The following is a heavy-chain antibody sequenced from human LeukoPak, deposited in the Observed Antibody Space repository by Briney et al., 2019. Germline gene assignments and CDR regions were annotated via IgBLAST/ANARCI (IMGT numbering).Heavy chain of an antibody. Sequence: RGSLRLSCAAYGFTFSSYGMHWVRQAPGKGLEWVAVISYDGSNKYYADSVKGRFTISRDNSKNTLYLQMNSLRAEDTAVYYCAKGASYGGNSAYYYGCQGTLVTV. J-gene: IGHJ4*02. CDR1: GFTFSSYG. D-gene: IGHD4-23*01. V-gene: IGHV3-30*18. CDR3: AKGASYGGNSAYYY. CDR2: ISYDGSNK.